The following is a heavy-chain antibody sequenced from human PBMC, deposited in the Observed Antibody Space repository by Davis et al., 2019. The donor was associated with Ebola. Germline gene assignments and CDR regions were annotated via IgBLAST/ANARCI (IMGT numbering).Heavy chain of an antibody. V-gene: IGHV4-30-2*01. CDR3: ARGRVVVVVGAIYYYYGMDV. Sequence: MPSETLSLTCAVSGGSISSGGYSWSWIRQPPGKGLEWIGYIYHSGSTYYNPSLKSRVTISVDRSKKQFSLKLRSVTAADTAVYYCARGRVVVVVGAIYYYYGMDVWGQGTTVTVSS. J-gene: IGHJ6*02. CDR2: IYHSGST. CDR1: GGSISSGGYS. D-gene: IGHD2-15*01.